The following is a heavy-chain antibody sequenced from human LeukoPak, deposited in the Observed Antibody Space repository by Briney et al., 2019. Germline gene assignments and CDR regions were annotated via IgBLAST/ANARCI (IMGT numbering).Heavy chain of an antibody. CDR1: GASISSTSDY. D-gene: IGHD4-17*01. J-gene: IGHJ4*02. Sequence: SETLSLTCTVSGASISSTSDYWNWIRQPPGKGLEWIGSIDYSGTAYYNPSLKSRLTISVDTSKKQFPLKLSSVTAADTAVYYCARELRDDYGDYRIDYWGQGTLVTVSS. V-gene: IGHV4-39*02. CDR2: IDYSGTA. CDR3: ARELRDDYGDYRIDY.